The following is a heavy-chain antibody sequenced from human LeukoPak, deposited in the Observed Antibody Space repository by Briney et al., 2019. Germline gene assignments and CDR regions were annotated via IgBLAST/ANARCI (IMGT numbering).Heavy chain of an antibody. CDR2: ISYDGSNK. CDR1: GFTFSSYG. Sequence: GGSLRLSCAASGFTFSSYGMHWVRQAPGKGLEWVAVISYDGSNKYYADSVKGRFTISRDNSKNTLYLQMNSLRAEDTAAYYCAKLTASSGTRDFDYWGQGTLVTVSS. V-gene: IGHV3-30*18. CDR3: AKLTASSGTRDFDY. D-gene: IGHD1-26*01. J-gene: IGHJ4*02.